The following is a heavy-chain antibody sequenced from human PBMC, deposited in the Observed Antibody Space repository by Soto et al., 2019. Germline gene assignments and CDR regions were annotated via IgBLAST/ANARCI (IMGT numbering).Heavy chain of an antibody. CDR3: AHRPPPTGYSSGWYFDY. J-gene: IGHJ4*02. Sequence: SGPTLVNPTQTLTLTCTFSGFSLSTSGVGVGWIRQPPGKALEWLALIYWNDDKRYSPSLKSRLTITKDTSKNQVVLTMTNMDPVDTATYYCAHRPPPTGYSSGWYFDYWGQGTLVTVSS. CDR1: GFSLSTSGVG. CDR2: IYWNDDK. V-gene: IGHV2-5*01. D-gene: IGHD6-19*01.